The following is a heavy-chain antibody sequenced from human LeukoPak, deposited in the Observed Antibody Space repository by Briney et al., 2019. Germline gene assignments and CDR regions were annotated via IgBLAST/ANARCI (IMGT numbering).Heavy chain of an antibody. CDR2: ISTSGTT. CDR1: GFTFSTSA. Sequence: GGSLRLSCAASGFTFSTSAMTWVRQAPGKGLEWVSRISTSGTTYYADSVKGRFTISRDNSKNTLYLQMNSLRAEDTAVYYCAKDVSTVIYYYGMDVWGQGTTVTVSS. V-gene: IGHV3-23*01. D-gene: IGHD2-2*01. CDR3: AKDVSTVIYYYGMDV. J-gene: IGHJ6*02.